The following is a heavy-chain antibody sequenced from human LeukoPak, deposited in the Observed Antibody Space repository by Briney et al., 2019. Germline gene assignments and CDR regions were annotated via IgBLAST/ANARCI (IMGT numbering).Heavy chain of an antibody. V-gene: IGHV3-20*04. Sequence: GGSLRLSCAASGFIFDDYGISWVRQAPGKGLEWVCGINWNGVSTGYADSVKGRFTISRDNAKNSLYLQMNSLRAEDTAVYYCARYMYSSKTSYPFDYWGQGTLVTVSS. D-gene: IGHD6-13*01. CDR1: GFIFDDYG. CDR2: INWNGVST. CDR3: ARYMYSSKTSYPFDY. J-gene: IGHJ4*02.